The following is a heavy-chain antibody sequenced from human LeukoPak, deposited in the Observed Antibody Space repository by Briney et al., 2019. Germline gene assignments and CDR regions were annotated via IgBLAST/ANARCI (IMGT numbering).Heavy chain of an antibody. CDR2: IYYSGST. V-gene: IGHV4-31*03. D-gene: IGHD3-22*01. CDR1: GGSISSGGYY. J-gene: IGHJ5*02. CDR3: AREFRAYYDSSGYYSGLSFDP. Sequence: SQTLSLTCTVSGGSISSGGYYWSWIRQHPGKGLEWIGYIYYSGSTYYNPSLKSRVTISVDTSKNQFSLKLSSVTAADTAVYYCAREFRAYYDSSGYYSGLSFDPWSQGTLVTVSS.